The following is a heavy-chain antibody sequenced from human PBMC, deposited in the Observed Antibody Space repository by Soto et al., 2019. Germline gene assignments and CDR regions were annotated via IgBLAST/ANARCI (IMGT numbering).Heavy chain of an antibody. CDR1: GGSISSGTSY. J-gene: IGHJ4*02. V-gene: IGHV4-31*03. D-gene: IGHD3-3*01. CDR3: ARAPETPSILGVALPYFFDY. CDR2: IFYSGSF. Sequence: QVQLQESGPGLVKPSQTLSLTCTVSGGSISSGTSYWSWIRQRPGKALEWIGYIFYSGSFYYTPSLRGRVMILADTSKNQFTLRLSSVTAAVTAVYYCARAPETPSILGVALPYFFDYWGQGALVTVSS.